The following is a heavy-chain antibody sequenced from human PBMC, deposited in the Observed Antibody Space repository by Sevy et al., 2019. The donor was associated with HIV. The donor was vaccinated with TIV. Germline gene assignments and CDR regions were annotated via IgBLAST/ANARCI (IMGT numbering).Heavy chain of an antibody. Sequence: GSLRLSCAASGFTFSPYWMTWVRQAPGKGLEWVANIRPDGSDKYYVDSVKGRFTISRDNAKNSLYLQMNSLRAEDTAVYFCARDDGNYYFHYWGQGTLVTVSS. V-gene: IGHV3-7*01. CDR1: GFTFSPYW. D-gene: IGHD1-7*01. J-gene: IGHJ4*02. CDR2: IRPDGSDK. CDR3: ARDDGNYYFHY.